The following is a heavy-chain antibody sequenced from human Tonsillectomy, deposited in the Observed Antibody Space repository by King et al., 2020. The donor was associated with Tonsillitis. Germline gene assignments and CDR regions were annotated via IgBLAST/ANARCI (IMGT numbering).Heavy chain of an antibody. CDR1: GFTFDDYA. CDR3: AKILWEPGRGYIYYGMGV. V-gene: IGHV3-9*01. Sequence: VQLVESGGNLVQPGRSLRLSCAASGFTFDDYAMHWVRQAPGKGLEWVSGISWNSGSIGYADSVKGRFTISRDNAKNSLYLQMNSLRVEDTALYYCAKILWEPGRGYIYYGMGVWGQGTTVTVSS. D-gene: IGHD5-12*01. CDR2: ISWNSGSI. J-gene: IGHJ6*02.